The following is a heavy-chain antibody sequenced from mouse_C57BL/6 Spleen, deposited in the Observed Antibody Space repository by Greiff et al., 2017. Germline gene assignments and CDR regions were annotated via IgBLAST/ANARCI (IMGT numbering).Heavy chain of an antibody. J-gene: IGHJ3*01. Sequence: VQLKESGPELVKPGASVKMSCKASGYTFTDYNMHWVKQSHGKSLEWIGYINPNNGGTSYNQKFKGKATLTVNKSSSTAYMGLRSLTSEDSAVYYCARIYEFAYWGQGTLVTVSA. CDR2: INPNNGGT. CDR1: GYTFTDYN. D-gene: IGHD2-12*01. CDR3: ARIYEFAY. V-gene: IGHV1-22*01.